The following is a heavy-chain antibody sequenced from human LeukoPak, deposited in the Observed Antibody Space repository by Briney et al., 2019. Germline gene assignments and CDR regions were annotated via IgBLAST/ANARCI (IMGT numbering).Heavy chain of an antibody. D-gene: IGHD7-27*01. V-gene: IGHV3-7*01. CDR3: AKDSPLGYFDS. CDR2: LKEDGSVK. CDR1: GFTFSTSW. J-gene: IGHJ4*02. Sequence: PGGSLRLSCAASGFTFSTSWMSWVRQAPGKGLEWVANLKEDGSVKFHAASMGGRFTISRDNAKNSLYLQMNSLRTEDTAVYYCAKDSPLGYFDSWGQGTLVTVS.